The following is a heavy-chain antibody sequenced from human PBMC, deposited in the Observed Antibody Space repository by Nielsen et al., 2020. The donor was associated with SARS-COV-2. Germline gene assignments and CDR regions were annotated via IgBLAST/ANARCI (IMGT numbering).Heavy chain of an antibody. V-gene: IGHV3-30*04. CDR2: ISYDGSNK. Sequence: GESLKISCAASGFTFSSYAMHWVRQAPGKGLEWVAVISYDGSNKYYADSVKGRFTISRDNSKNTLYLQMNSLRAEDTAVYYCARDCGRSSCYFRELRAYYYYGMDVWGQGTTVTVSS. J-gene: IGHJ6*02. CDR3: ARDCGRSSCYFRELRAYYYYGMDV. CDR1: GFTFSSYA. D-gene: IGHD2-2*01.